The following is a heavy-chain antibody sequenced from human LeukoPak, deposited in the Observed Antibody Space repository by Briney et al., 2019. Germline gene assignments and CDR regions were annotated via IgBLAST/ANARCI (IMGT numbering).Heavy chain of an antibody. J-gene: IGHJ4*02. CDR3: ARDILGSQTPFDY. V-gene: IGHV3-48*03. D-gene: IGHD1-26*01. CDR2: ISSSGSTI. Sequence: QPGGSLRLSCAASGFTFSSYEMNWVRQAPGKGLEWVSYISSSGSTIYYADSVKGRFTISRDNAKSSLYLQMNSLRAEDTAVYYCARDILGSQTPFDYWGQGTLVTVSS. CDR1: GFTFSSYE.